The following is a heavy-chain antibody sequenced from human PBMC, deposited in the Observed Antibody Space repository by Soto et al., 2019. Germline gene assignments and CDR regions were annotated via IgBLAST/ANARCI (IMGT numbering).Heavy chain of an antibody. D-gene: IGHD2-15*01. CDR2: ISSSSSYI. Sequence: GGSLRLSCAASGFTFSSYSMNWVRQAPGKGLEWVPSISSSSSYIYYADSVKGRFTISRDNAKNSLYLQMNSLRAEDTAVHYCARDAYCSGGSCYCDYWGQGTLVTVSS. CDR1: GFTFSSYS. V-gene: IGHV3-21*01. CDR3: ARDAYCSGGSCYCDY. J-gene: IGHJ4*02.